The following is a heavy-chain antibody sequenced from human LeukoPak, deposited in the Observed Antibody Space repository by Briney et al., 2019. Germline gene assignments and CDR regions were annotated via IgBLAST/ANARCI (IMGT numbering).Heavy chain of an antibody. CDR3: VRVLAATPAFDY. J-gene: IGHJ4*02. CDR1: GFTFSSYW. D-gene: IGHD2-15*01. CDR2: IKQDGSEK. Sequence: PGGSLRLSCAASGFTFSSYWMSWVRQAPGKGLEWVANIKQDGSEKYYVDSVKGRFTISRANAKNSLFLQMNSLRAEDTAVYYCVRVLAATPAFDYWGRGTLVTVSS. V-gene: IGHV3-7*04.